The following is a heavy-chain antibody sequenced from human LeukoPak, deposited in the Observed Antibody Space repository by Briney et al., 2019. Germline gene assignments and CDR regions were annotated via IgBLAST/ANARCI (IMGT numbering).Heavy chain of an antibody. J-gene: IGHJ4*02. CDR1: GYTFTGYY. V-gene: IGHV1-2*02. CDR3: AREVRDGYNARLYDY. D-gene: IGHD5-24*01. Sequence: ASVKVSCKASGYTFTGYYMHWVRQAPGQGLEWMGWINPNSGGTNYAQKFQGRVTMTRDTPISTAYMELSRLRSDDTAVYYCAREVRDGYNARLYDYWGQGTLVTVSS. CDR2: INPNSGGT.